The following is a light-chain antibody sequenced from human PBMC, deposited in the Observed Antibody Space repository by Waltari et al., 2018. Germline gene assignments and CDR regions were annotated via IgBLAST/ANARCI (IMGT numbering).Light chain of an antibody. J-gene: IGKJ2*01. CDR1: QSVTRH. CDR3: QQRSNWPPT. CDR2: DAS. V-gene: IGKV3-11*01. Sequence: SSRARQSVTRHLAWDTQKPGQAPSRLSSDASNRATGIPARFSGSGAGTDFTLTISSLEPEDFAVYYCQQRSNWPPTFGQGTKLEIK.